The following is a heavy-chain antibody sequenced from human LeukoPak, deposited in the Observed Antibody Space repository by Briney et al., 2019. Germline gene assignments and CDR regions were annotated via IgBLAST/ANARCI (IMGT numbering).Heavy chain of an antibody. Sequence: PGGSLTLSCAASGFTFSSYGRHWVRQAPGKGLEWLAVISYDGSNKYYADSVKGRFTISRDNSKNTLYLQMNSLRAEDTAVYYCAKGDHGDDEGDWFDPWGQGTLVTVSS. J-gene: IGHJ5*02. CDR1: GFTFSSYG. CDR3: AKGDHGDDEGDWFDP. CDR2: ISYDGSNK. V-gene: IGHV3-30*18. D-gene: IGHD4-17*01.